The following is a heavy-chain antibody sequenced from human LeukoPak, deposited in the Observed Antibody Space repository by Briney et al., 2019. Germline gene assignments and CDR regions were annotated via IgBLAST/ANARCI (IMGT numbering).Heavy chain of an antibody. J-gene: IGHJ4*02. CDR1: GGSISSGGYY. CDR3: ARGSGSHDY. Sequence: NPSETLSLTCTVSGGSISSGGYYWSWIRQPPGKGLEWIGYIYHSGSTYYNPSLKSRVTISVDRSKNQFSLKLSSVTAADTAVYYCARGSGSHDYWGQGTLVTVSS. V-gene: IGHV4-30-2*01. CDR2: IYHSGST. D-gene: IGHD6-6*01.